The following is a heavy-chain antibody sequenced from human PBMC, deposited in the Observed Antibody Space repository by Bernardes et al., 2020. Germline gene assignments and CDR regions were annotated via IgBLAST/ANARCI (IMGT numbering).Heavy chain of an antibody. V-gene: IGHV3-23*01. D-gene: IGHD3-3*01. CDR1: GFTVSSNY. J-gene: IGHJ4*02. CDR2: ISGSGGST. Sequence: GGSLRLSCAASGFTVSSNYMNWVRQAPGKGLEWVSAISGSGGSTYYADSVRGRFTISRDNSKNTLYLQMNSQRAEDTAVYYCAKREYYDFWSGPIDYWGQGTLVTVSS. CDR3: AKREYYDFWSGPIDY.